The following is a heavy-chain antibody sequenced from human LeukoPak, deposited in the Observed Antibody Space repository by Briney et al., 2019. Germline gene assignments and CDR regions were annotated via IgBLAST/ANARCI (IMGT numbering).Heavy chain of an antibody. CDR3: ARDSIAARPRGFDP. Sequence: GGSLRLSCAAPGFTFSSYSMNWVRQAPGKGLEWVSYISSSSSTIYYADSVKGRFTISRDNAKNSLYLQMNSLRAEDTAVYYCARDSIAARPRGFDPWGQGTLVTVSS. V-gene: IGHV3-48*01. D-gene: IGHD6-6*01. CDR1: GFTFSSYS. CDR2: ISSSSSTI. J-gene: IGHJ5*02.